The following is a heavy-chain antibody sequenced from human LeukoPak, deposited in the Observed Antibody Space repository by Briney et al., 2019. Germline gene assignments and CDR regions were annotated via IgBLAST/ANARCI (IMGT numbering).Heavy chain of an antibody. J-gene: IGHJ4*02. D-gene: IGHD4-11*01. CDR1: GGSFNKYY. CDR3: ARSGVTTVLYLD. V-gene: IGHV4-34*01. CDR2: INRSGDT. Sequence: SETLSLTCGVSGGSFNKYYWAWIRQPPGKGLEWIGEINRSGDTNYNLSLNSRVTISVDTSMNQFSLKLSSVTAADTAVYFCARSGVTTVLYLDWGQGTLVTVSS.